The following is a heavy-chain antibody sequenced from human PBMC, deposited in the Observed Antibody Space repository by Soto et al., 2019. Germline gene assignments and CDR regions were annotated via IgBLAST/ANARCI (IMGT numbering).Heavy chain of an antibody. CDR3: AREVVVVVVAPTDYYGMDV. J-gene: IGHJ6*02. V-gene: IGHV3-21*01. CDR1: GFTFSSYS. D-gene: IGHD2-15*01. CDR2: ISSSSSYI. Sequence: GGSLRLSCAASGFTFSSYSMNWVRQAPGKGLEWVSSISSSSSYIYYADSVKGRFTISRDNAKNSLYLQMNSLRAEDTAVYYCAREVVVVVVAPTDYYGMDVWGQGTTVTVS.